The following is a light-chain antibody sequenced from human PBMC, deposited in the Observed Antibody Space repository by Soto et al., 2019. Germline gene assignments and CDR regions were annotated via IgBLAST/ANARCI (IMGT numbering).Light chain of an antibody. CDR1: QSISNY. J-gene: IGKJ1*01. CDR2: AAS. V-gene: IGKV1-39*01. CDR3: QQSYITPWT. Sequence: DIQMTQSPSSLSASVGDRVTITCRASQSISNYLSWYQQKLGKVPNLLIYAASSLQSGVPSRFSGSGSGKDFTLTISSLQPEDFATYYCQQSYITPWTFGQGTKVDIK.